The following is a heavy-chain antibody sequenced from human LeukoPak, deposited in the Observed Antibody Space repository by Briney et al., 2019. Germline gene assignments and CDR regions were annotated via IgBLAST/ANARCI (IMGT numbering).Heavy chain of an antibody. V-gene: IGHV3-9*01. CDR2: ISWNSGNI. Sequence: GGSLRLSCAASGFTFSSYAMSWVRQAPGKGLEWVSGISWNSGNIGYADSVKGRFTISRDNAKNSLYLQMNSLRVEDTALYYCAKDRDYNYYFDHWGQGTLVTVSS. J-gene: IGHJ4*02. CDR1: GFTFSSYA. CDR3: AKDRDYNYYFDH. D-gene: IGHD4-11*01.